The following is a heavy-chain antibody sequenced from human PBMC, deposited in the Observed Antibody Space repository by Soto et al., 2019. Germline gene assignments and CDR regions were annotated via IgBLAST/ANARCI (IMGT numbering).Heavy chain of an antibody. V-gene: IGHV3-23*01. CDR3: AKDRVGRYCSGGTCYRSFDD. J-gene: IGHJ4*02. CDR2: ISGSGGST. D-gene: IGHD2-15*01. Sequence: GGSLRLSCAASGFTFSSYAMSWVRQAPGKGLEWVSAISGSGGSTYYADSVKGRFTISRDNSKTTLYLQMNSLRAEDTAVYYCAKDRVGRYCSGGTCYRSFDDWGQGALVTVPS. CDR1: GFTFSSYA.